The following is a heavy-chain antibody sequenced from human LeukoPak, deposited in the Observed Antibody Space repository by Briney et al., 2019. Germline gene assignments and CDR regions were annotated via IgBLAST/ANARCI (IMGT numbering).Heavy chain of an antibody. CDR3: GTQGRSSSNLDF. D-gene: IGHD6-6*01. V-gene: IGHV5-10-1*01. CDR1: GCIFTRYW. CDR2: IDPTDSYT. Sequence: GESLKISLKGSGCIFTRYWITRGRQMPGKGGEWMGMIDPTDSYTNYSPAFQGHVTISTDKSISTAYLQWSSMKASDTAIYYCGTQGRSSSNLDFWCQGTLVTVSS. J-gene: IGHJ4*02.